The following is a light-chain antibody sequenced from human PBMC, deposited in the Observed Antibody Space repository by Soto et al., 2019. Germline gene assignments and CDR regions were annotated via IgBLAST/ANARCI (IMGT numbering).Light chain of an antibody. CDR1: QDIRND. CDR3: LQDYNYPRT. CDR2: TAF. Sequence: AIQMTQSPSSLSASVGDRVTITCWASQDIRNDLGWYQQKPGEAPKLLIYTAFRLQSGVPSRFSGSGSGTDFTLTISSLQPEDFATYYCLQDYNYPRTFGQGTKVEIK. J-gene: IGKJ1*01. V-gene: IGKV1-6*01.